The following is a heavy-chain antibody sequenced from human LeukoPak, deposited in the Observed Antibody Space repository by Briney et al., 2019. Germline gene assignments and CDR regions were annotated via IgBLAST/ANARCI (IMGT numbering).Heavy chain of an antibody. Sequence: PGGALRLSCAASGFTFSSYWMNWVRQAPGKGLEWVAVIWFDESNKYYADSVKGRFTISRDKSKNTLYLQMNSLRVEDTAVYYCVRDSDGSGYTGWFDPWGQGTLVTVSS. CDR3: VRDSDGSGYTGWFDP. CDR1: GFTFSSYW. D-gene: IGHD3-22*01. J-gene: IGHJ5*02. V-gene: IGHV3-33*08. CDR2: IWFDESNK.